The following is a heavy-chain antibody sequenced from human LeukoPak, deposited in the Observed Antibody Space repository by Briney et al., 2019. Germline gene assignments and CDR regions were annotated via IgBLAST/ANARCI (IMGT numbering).Heavy chain of an antibody. CDR2: ISYDGRNK. D-gene: IGHD3-22*01. CDR3: ARDDDRPDNGLDY. V-gene: IGHV3-33*05. CDR1: GFAFSSRG. Sequence: PGGSLRLSCAASGFAFSSRGMHWVRQVPGKGLEWVAIISYDGRNKYYADSVKGRFTISRDNSKNTLYLQMNSLRAEDTAVYYCARDDDRPDNGLDYWGQGTLVTVSS. J-gene: IGHJ4*02.